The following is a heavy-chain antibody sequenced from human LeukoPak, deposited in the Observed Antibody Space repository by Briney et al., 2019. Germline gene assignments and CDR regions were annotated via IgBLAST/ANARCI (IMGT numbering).Heavy chain of an antibody. CDR3: ARVRITVTTIYYYGMDV. Sequence: PSGTLSLTCAVSGGSISSSNWWSWVRQPPGKGLEWIGEIYHSGSTNYNPSLKSRVTISVDKSKNQFSLKLSSVTAADTAVYYCARVRITVTTIYYYGMDVWGQGTTVTVSS. V-gene: IGHV4-4*02. D-gene: IGHD4-17*01. J-gene: IGHJ6*02. CDR2: IYHSGST. CDR1: GGSISSSNW.